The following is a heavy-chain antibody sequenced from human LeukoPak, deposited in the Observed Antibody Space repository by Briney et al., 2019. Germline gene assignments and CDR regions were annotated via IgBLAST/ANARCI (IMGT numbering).Heavy chain of an antibody. CDR2: ISYDGSNK. V-gene: IGHV3-30-3*01. CDR1: GFTFSSYA. D-gene: IGHD5-12*01. Sequence: PGGSLRLSCAASGFTFSSYAMHWVRQAPGKGLEWVAVISYDGSNKYYADSVKGRFTIPRDNSKNTLYLQMNSLRAEDTAVYYCARERETSRYSGYDYPRYYYYGMDVWGQGTTVTVSS. CDR3: ARERETSRYSGYDYPRYYYYGMDV. J-gene: IGHJ6*02.